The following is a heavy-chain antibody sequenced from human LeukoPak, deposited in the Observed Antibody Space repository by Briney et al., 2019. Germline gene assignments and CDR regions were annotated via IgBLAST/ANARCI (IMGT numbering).Heavy chain of an antibody. CDR3: ARDSGSGSYTNWFDP. Sequence: SGTLSLTCAVSGGSISSSNWWSWVRQPPGKGLEWSVEIYHSGGTNYNQSLKSRVTISVDKSKNQFSLKLSCVTAADTAVYYCARDSGSGSYTNWFDPWGQGTLVTVSS. CDR1: GGSISSSNW. J-gene: IGHJ5*02. V-gene: IGHV4-4*02. CDR2: IYHSGGT. D-gene: IGHD3-10*01.